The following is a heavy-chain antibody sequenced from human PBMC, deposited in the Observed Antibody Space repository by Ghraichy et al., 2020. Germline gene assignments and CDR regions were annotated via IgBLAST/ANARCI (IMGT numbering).Heavy chain of an antibody. J-gene: IGHJ4*02. CDR2: INHSGST. CDR1: GGSFSGYY. CDR3: ARFRAGYRRPSYYFDY. D-gene: IGHD6-13*01. V-gene: IGHV4-34*01. Sequence: SETLSLTCAVYGGSFSGYYWSWIRQPPGKGLEWIGEINHSGSTNYNPSLKSRVTISVDTSKNQFSLKLSSVTAADTAVYYCARFRAGYRRPSYYFDYWGQGTLVTVSS.